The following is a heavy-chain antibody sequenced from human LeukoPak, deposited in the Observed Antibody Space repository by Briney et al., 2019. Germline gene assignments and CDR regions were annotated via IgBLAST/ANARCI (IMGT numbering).Heavy chain of an antibody. D-gene: IGHD6-13*01. J-gene: IGHJ5*02. Sequence: SQTLSLTCAIPGDSVSSNSAAWNWIRQSPSRGLEWLGRTYYRSKWYNDYAVSVKSRITINPDTSKNQFSLQLNSVTPEDTAVYYCARSAPKIYSSSWYNWFDPWGQGTLVTVSS. CDR3: ARSAPKIYSSSWYNWFDP. CDR2: TYYRSKWYN. V-gene: IGHV6-1*01. CDR1: GDSVSSNSAA.